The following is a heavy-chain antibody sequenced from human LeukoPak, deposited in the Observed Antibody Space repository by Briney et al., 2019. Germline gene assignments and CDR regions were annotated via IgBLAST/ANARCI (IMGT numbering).Heavy chain of an antibody. CDR1: GYTFTGYY. J-gene: IGHJ5*02. V-gene: IGHV1-2*02. CDR3: ASQEAVAGKNWFDP. CDR2: INPNSGGT. Sequence: APVTVSCKASGYTFTGYYMHWVRQAPGQGLEWMGWINPNSGGTNYAQKFQGRVTMTRDTSISTAYMELSRLRSDDTAVYYCASQEAVAGKNWFDPWGQGTLVTVSS. D-gene: IGHD6-19*01.